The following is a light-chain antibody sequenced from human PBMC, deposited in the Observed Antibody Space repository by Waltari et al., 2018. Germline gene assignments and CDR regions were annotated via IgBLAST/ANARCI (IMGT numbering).Light chain of an antibody. V-gene: IGLV2-8*01. J-gene: IGLJ3*02. CDR3: SSYADSDNLV. Sequence: QSALTQPPSASGSPGQSVTIPCTGPSSDVGGYNSVSWYQQHPGKAPKLMIYEVTKRPSGVPDRFSGSKSGNTASLIVSGLQAEDEADYHCSSYADSDNLVFGGGTKLTVL. CDR1: SSDVGGYNS. CDR2: EVT.